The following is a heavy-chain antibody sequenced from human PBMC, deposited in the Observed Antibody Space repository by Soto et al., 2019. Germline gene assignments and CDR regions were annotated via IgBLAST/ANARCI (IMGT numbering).Heavy chain of an antibody. J-gene: IGHJ6*03. Sequence: PSGTLSLTCAVYGGSFSGYYWSWIRQPPGKGLEWIGEINHSGSTNYNPSLKSRVTISVDTSKNQFSLKLSSVTAADTAVYYCARAAKLDDFWSGYKNYYYYYMDVWGKGTTVTVSS. CDR2: INHSGST. CDR1: GGSFSGYY. CDR3: ARAAKLDDFWSGYKNYYYYYMDV. V-gene: IGHV4-34*01. D-gene: IGHD3-3*01.